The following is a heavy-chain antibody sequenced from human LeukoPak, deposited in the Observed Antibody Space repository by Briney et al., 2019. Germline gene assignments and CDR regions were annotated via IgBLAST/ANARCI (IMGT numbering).Heavy chain of an antibody. CDR2: IWYDGSIK. J-gene: IGHJ4*02. CDR3: ASSDDSSYRPWY. CDR1: GFTFTNYG. V-gene: IGHV3-33*01. Sequence: GKSLRLSCAASGFTFTNYGMHWVRQAPGTGLEWVALIWYDGSIKYYADSLKGLFTISRDNSKNTLYLQMNSLRAEDTAVYYCASSDDSSYRPWYWGQGTLVTVSS. D-gene: IGHD3-22*01.